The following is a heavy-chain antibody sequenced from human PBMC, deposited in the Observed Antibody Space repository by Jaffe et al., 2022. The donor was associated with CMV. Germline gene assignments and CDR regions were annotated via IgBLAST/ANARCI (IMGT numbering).Heavy chain of an antibody. CDR2: ISGSGFST. CDR1: GFTFSSYA. Sequence: EVQLLDSGGGLVQPGGSLRLSCAASGFTFSSYAMSWVRQTPGKELEWVSAISGSGFSTYYADSVKGRFTISRDNSKNTLYLQMNSLIAEDTAIYYCAKDTRSGYYLAPFDSWGQGTLVTVSS. D-gene: IGHD3-3*01. CDR3: AKDTRSGYYLAPFDS. V-gene: IGHV3-23*01. J-gene: IGHJ4*02.